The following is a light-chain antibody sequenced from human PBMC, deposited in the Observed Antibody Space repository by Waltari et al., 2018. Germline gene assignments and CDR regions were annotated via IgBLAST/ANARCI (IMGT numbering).Light chain of an antibody. V-gene: IGLV2-14*03. CDR3: SSYTVSNTVV. J-gene: IGLJ2*01. CDR1: RRDDAYYNY. CDR2: DVT. Sequence: QSALTQPASVSGSPGQSITISCIGPRRDDAYYNYVTWYAQQPGKAPKLIMYDVTQRPSGVSNRFSGTKSGNTASLTIAGLQAEDEADYYCSSYTVSNTVVFGGGTKVTVL.